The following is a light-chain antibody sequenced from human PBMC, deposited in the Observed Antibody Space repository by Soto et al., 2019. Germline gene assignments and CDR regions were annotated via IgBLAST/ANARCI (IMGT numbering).Light chain of an antibody. V-gene: IGKV1-9*01. CDR2: TAS. J-gene: IGKJ5*01. CDR1: QGISTY. Sequence: DIQLTQSPSFLSASVGDRVTITCRASQGISTYLVWYQHKTGKAPNLLIYTASTLQRGVPSRFSGSGSRTEFTLTIADLQPDDFGTYYCQQSLTMPITFGHGTRLEI. CDR3: QQSLTMPIT.